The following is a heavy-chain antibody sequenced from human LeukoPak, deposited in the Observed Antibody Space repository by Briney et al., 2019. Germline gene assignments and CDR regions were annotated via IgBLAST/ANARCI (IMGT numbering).Heavy chain of an antibody. D-gene: IGHD2-15*01. V-gene: IGHV3-21*01. CDR2: ISSSSSYI. CDR1: GFTFSSYS. CDR3: ARDDCSGGSCSNAFDI. Sequence: GGSLRLSCAASGFTFSSYSMNWVRQAPGKGLEWVSSISSSSSYIYYADSVKGRFTISRDNAKNSLYLQMNSLRAEDTAVYYCARDDCSGGSCSNAFDIWGQGTMVTVSS. J-gene: IGHJ3*02.